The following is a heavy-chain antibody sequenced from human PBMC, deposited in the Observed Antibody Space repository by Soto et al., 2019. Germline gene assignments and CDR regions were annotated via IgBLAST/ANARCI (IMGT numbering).Heavy chain of an antibody. Sequence: EVQLVETGGGLVQPGGSLRLSCAASGFIVSDNYMNWVRQAPGKGLEWLSVVYSGSATYYADSVKGRFTISRDNSKNTVFLHMNSLRVEDTADYYCARGKSSYLTFDFWGQGTQVTVSS. CDR2: VYSGSAT. CDR1: GFIVSDNY. CDR3: ARGKSSYLTFDF. J-gene: IGHJ4*02. V-gene: IGHV3-53*02. D-gene: IGHD2-2*01.